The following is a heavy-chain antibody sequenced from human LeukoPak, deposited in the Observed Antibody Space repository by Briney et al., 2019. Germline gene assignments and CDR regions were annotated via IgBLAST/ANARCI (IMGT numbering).Heavy chain of an antibody. CDR1: GYTFTSYD. J-gene: IGHJ6*02. Sequence: ASVEVSCKASGYTFTSYDINWVRQATGQGLEWMGWMSPNSGNTGYAQKFQGRVTMTRNTSISTAYMELSSLRSEDTAVYYCARQRKIAAAGYYYYGMDVWGQGTTVTVSS. CDR3: ARQRKIAAAGYYYYGMDV. CDR2: MSPNSGNT. D-gene: IGHD6-13*01. V-gene: IGHV1-8*01.